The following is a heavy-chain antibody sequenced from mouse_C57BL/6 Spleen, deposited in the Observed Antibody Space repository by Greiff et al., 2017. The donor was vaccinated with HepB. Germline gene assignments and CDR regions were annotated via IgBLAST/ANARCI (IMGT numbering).Heavy chain of an antibody. J-gene: IGHJ2*01. CDR2: IDPSDSYT. V-gene: IGHV1-69*01. Sequence: QVQLQQPGAELVMPGASVKLSCKASGYTFTRYWMHWVKQRPGQGLEWIGEIDPSDSYTNYNQKFKGKSTLTVDKSSSTAYMQLSSLTSEDSAVYYCASYYGSSFDYWGQGTTLTVSA. CDR3: ASYYGSSFDY. CDR1: GYTFTRYW. D-gene: IGHD1-1*01.